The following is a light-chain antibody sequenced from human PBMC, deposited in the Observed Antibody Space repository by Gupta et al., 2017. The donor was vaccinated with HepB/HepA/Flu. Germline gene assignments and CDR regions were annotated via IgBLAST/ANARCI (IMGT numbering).Light chain of an antibody. CDR2: EVS. Sequence: QSALTQPPSASGSPGQSVTISCTGTSSDVGGYNYVSWHQQHPGKAPKVRIYEVSKRPSGVPDRFSGSKSGNTASLTVSGLQAEDEADYYCSSHAGSKTVIGTGTQVTVL. CDR3: SSHAGSKTV. V-gene: IGLV2-8*01. CDR1: SSDVGGYNY. J-gene: IGLJ1*01.